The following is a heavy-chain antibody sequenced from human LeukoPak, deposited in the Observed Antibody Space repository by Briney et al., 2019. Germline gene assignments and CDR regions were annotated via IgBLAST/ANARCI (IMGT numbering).Heavy chain of an antibody. V-gene: IGHV3-30*18. CDR3: AKDLAGYYYDSSGYHTPDY. CDR2: ISYDGSDK. J-gene: IGHJ4*02. D-gene: IGHD3-22*01. Sequence: GGSLRLSCAASGFTFSSYGMHWVRQAPGKGLEWVAVISYDGSDKYYADSVKGRFTISRDNSKNTLYLQMNSLRAEDTAVYYCAKDLAGYYYDSSGYHTPDYWGQGTLVTVSS. CDR1: GFTFSSYG.